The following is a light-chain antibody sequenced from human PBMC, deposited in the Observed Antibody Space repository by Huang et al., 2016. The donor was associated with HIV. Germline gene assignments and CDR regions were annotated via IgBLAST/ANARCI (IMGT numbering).Light chain of an antibody. CDR1: QTVNNN. CDR2: DAS. J-gene: IGKJ5*01. Sequence: EIVLTQSPVSLSLSPGERATLSCRASQTVNNNVAWYQQTPGQAPRLLIYDASNRATGIPARFSGSGSGADFTLTISGLEPEDSAVYFCQCHATWPPITFGQGTRLEIK. CDR3: QCHATWPPIT. V-gene: IGKV3-11*01.